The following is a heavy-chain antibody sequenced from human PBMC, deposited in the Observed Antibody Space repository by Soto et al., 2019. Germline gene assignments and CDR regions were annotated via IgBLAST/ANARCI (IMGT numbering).Heavy chain of an antibody. Sequence: GGALRLSCGGSGLTFGNSRMHWVRQPPGQGLVWVSRIKFDASITTYADSVKGRFTISRDNADNTLYLQMNSLRVEDTAVYFCVYGLSPGCPGPWGQGTLVTVSS. V-gene: IGHV3-74*01. D-gene: IGHD2-2*01. CDR1: GLTFGNSR. CDR2: IKFDASIT. J-gene: IGHJ5*02. CDR3: VYGLSPGCPGP.